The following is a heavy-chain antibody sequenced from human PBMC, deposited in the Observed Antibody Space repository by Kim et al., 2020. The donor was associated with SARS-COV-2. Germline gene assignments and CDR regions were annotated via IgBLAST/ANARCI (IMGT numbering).Heavy chain of an antibody. V-gene: IGHV4-34*01. CDR2: INHSGRT. CDR3: ARRLSNTSGWGSHYCDL. CDR1: GGSFSGYY. J-gene: IGHJ2*01. D-gene: IGHD3-10*01. Sequence: SETLSLTCAVYGGSFSGYYWSWIRQPPGKGLEWIGEINHSGRTNYNPSHKSRVTISVDTSKNQFSLKLTSVTAADTAVYYCARRLSNTSGWGSHYCDLWG.